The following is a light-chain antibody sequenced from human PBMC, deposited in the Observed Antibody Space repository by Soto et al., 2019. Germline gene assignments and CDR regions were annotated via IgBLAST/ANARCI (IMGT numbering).Light chain of an antibody. V-gene: IGLV1-47*01. CDR3: AAWDDSLSGPV. CDR2: RNN. Sequence: QSVLTQPPSASGTRGQRVTISCSGSSSNIGSNYVYWYQQLPGTAPKLLIYRNNQRPSGVPDRFSGSKSGTSASLAISGLRSEDEADYYCAAWDDSLSGPVFGGGTHLTVL. CDR1: SSNIGSNY. J-gene: IGLJ7*01.